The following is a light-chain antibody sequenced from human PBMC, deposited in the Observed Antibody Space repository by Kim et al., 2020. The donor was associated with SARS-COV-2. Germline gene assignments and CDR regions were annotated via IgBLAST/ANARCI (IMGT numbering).Light chain of an antibody. V-gene: IGLV3-21*03. CDR1: IIGSKN. J-gene: IGLJ1*01. Sequence: APGKTARITCGGNIIGSKNVHWYQQKPGQAPLLVIYDDRNRPSGITERFSASNSGNTATLTISGVEAGDEADYYCQVWDSSSDHYVFGNGTKVNVL. CDR2: DDR. CDR3: QVWDSSSDHYV.